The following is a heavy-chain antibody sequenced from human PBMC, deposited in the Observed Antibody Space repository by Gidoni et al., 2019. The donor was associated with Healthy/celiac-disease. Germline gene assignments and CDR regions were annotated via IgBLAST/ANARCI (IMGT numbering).Heavy chain of an antibody. J-gene: IGHJ4*02. V-gene: IGHV3-15*01. CDR1: GFTFRTAW. CDR2: IKSKTDGGTT. D-gene: IGHD4-17*01. Sequence: EVQLVESGGGLVKPGGSLRLSCAASGFTFRTAWISWVRQAPGKGMEWVGRIKSKTDGGTTDYAAPVKGRFTISRDDSKNTLYLQMNSLKTEDTAVYYCTTDSADGDYLVNRDYWGQGTLVTVSS. CDR3: TTDSADGDYLVNRDY.